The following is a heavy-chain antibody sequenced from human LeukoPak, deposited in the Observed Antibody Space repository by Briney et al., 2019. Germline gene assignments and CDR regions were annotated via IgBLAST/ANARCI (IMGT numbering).Heavy chain of an antibody. V-gene: IGHV1-8*01. CDR1: EYTFTSYD. Sequence: ASVKVSCKASEYTFTSYDINWVRQGTGQGLEWMGWMNPNSGNTGYAQKFQGRVTMTRNTSISTAYMELSSLRSEDTAMYYCARAGGRRGGVTSWFETCGQGTLLTVSS. CDR2: MNPNSGNT. D-gene: IGHD3-16*01. CDR3: ARAGGRRGGVTSWFET. J-gene: IGHJ5*02.